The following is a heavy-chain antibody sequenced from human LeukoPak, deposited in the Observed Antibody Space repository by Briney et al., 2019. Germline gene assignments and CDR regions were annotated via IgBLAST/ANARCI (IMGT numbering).Heavy chain of an antibody. CDR1: GYTLTGYY. V-gene: IGHV1-2*02. J-gene: IGHJ4*02. Sequence: ASVKVSCKASGYTLTGYYMHWVRQAPGQGLEWMGWINPNSGGTNYAQKFQGRVTVTRDTSISTAYMELSRLRSDDTAVYYCARGLYTYYDFWSGGGKFDYWGQGTLVTVSS. CDR2: INPNSGGT. CDR3: ARGLYTYYDFWSGGGKFDY. D-gene: IGHD3-3*01.